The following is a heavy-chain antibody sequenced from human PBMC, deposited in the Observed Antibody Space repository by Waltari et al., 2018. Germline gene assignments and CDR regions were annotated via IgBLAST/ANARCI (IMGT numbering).Heavy chain of an antibody. J-gene: IGHJ4*02. Sequence: QVQLQQWGAGLLKPSETLSLTCAVYGGSFSGYYWSWIRQPPGKGLEWIGEINHRGSTNYNPASKSRVTISVDTSKNQFSLKLSSVTAADTAVYYCARGFSPFGGVIVSAYYFDYWGQGTLVTVSS. CDR2: INHRGST. CDR1: GGSFSGYY. V-gene: IGHV4-34*01. D-gene: IGHD3-16*02. CDR3: ARGFSPFGGVIVSAYYFDY.